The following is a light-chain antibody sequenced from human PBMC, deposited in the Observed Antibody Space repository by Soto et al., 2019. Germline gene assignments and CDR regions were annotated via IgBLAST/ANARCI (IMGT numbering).Light chain of an antibody. Sequence: QSVLTQPPSASGTPGQRVTMSCSGSSSNIGSNSVNWYQQVPGTAPKLLIHSNNQRPSGVPDRFSGSKSGTSASLAISGLQSEDEADYCCAAWDDSLNGWVFGGGTKVTVL. CDR2: SNN. CDR1: SSNIGSNS. CDR3: AAWDDSLNGWV. V-gene: IGLV1-44*01. J-gene: IGLJ3*02.